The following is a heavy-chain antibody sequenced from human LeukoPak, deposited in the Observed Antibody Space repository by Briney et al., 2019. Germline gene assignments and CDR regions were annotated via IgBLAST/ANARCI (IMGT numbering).Heavy chain of an antibody. CDR3: ARMTQQLVYWYFDL. Sequence: SGPTLVKPTQTLTLTCTFSGFSLSTSGMCVSWIRQPPGKALEWLALIDWDDDKYYSTSLKTRLTISKDTSKNQVVLTMTNMDPVDAATYYCARMTQQLVYWYFDLWGRGTLVTVSS. V-gene: IGHV2-70*01. CDR2: IDWDDDK. CDR1: GFSLSTSGMC. D-gene: IGHD6-13*01. J-gene: IGHJ2*01.